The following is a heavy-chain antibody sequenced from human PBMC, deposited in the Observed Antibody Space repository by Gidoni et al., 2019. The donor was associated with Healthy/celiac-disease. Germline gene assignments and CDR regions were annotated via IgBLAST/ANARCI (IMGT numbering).Heavy chain of an antibody. CDR2: ISSSSSYI. Sequence: EVQLVESGGGLVKPGGSLRLPCSASGFTFSSYRMNWVRQAPGKGLEWVSSISSSSSYIYYADSVKGRFTISRDNAKNSLYLQMNSLRAEDTAVYYCARDGNYDILTGYSYYYYYGMDVWGQGTTVTVSS. V-gene: IGHV3-21*01. CDR1: GFTFSSYR. J-gene: IGHJ6*02. CDR3: ARDGNYDILTGYSYYYYYGMDV. D-gene: IGHD3-9*01.